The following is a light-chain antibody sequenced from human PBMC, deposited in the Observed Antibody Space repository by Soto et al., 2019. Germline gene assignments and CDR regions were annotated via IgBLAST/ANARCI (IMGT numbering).Light chain of an antibody. J-gene: IGKJ5*01. CDR1: QSVLYSSNNKNY. V-gene: IGKV4-1*01. Sequence: DIVNTQSPDSLAVSLGYRAAINSKSSQSVLYSSNNKNYLAWYQQKPGQPPKLLIYWASTRESGVPDRFSGSGSGTDFTLTISSLQPEDFSTYYCQQSYSTPPINCGQGTQREIK. CDR2: WAS. CDR3: QQSYSTPPIN.